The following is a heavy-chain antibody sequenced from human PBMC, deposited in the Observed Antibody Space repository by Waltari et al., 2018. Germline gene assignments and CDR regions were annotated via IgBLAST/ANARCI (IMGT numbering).Heavy chain of an antibody. V-gene: IGHV1-8*03. CDR3: ARTLAAADDY. CDR2: NNPNSCNT. Sequence: QVQLVQSGAEVKKPGASVKVSCKASGYTFTSYDINWVRQATGQGLGGMRWNNPNSCNTSYAQRFQGRVTITRNTSIRTAYMELSSLRSEDTAVYYCARTLAAADDYWGQGTLVTVSS. CDR1: GYTFTSYD. J-gene: IGHJ4*02. D-gene: IGHD6-13*01.